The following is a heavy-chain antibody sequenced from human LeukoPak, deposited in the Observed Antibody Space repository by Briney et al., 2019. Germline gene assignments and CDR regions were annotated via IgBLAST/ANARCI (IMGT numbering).Heavy chain of an antibody. Sequence: LRLSCAASGFTVSSNYMSWIRQPPGKGLEWIGYIYYSGSTYYNPSLKSRVTISVDTSKNQFSLKLSSVTAADTAVFYCARADGRCSGGSCYPSGNWFDPWGQGTLVTVSS. CDR2: IYYSGST. CDR1: GFTVSSNY. V-gene: IGHV4-30-4*08. J-gene: IGHJ5*02. CDR3: ARADGRCSGGSCYPSGNWFDP. D-gene: IGHD2-15*01.